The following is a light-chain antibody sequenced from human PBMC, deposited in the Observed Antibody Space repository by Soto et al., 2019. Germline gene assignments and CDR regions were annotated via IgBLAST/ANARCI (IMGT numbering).Light chain of an antibody. Sequence: DVVMTQSPDSLAVSLGERATINCKSSQSVLYSSNNKNYLAWYQQKPGQPPKLLIYWASTRESGVPDRFSGSGSGTDFTHTISSLQAEDMAVYYCQQYYSTPYTFGQGTKLEIK. CDR2: WAS. J-gene: IGKJ2*01. CDR1: QSVLYSSNNKNY. V-gene: IGKV4-1*01. CDR3: QQYYSTPYT.